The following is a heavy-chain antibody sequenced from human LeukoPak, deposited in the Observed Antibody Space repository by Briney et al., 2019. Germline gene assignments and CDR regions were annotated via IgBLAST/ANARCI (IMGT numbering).Heavy chain of an antibody. D-gene: IGHD2-2*01. CDR3: ASIDHGDIVVVPAAPFHDY. Sequence: ASVEVSCKASGYTFTGYYMHWVRQAPGQGLEWMGWINPNSGGTNYAQKFQGRVTMTRDTSISTDYMELSRLRSDDTAVYYCASIDHGDIVVVPAAPFHDYWGQGTLVTVSS. J-gene: IGHJ4*02. V-gene: IGHV1-2*02. CDR1: GYTFTGYY. CDR2: INPNSGGT.